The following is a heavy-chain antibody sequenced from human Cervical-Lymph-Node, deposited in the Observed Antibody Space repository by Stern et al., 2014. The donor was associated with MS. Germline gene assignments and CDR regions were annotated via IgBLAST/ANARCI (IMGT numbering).Heavy chain of an antibody. CDR1: GYTFTSYD. D-gene: IGHD3-10*01. CDR3: ARSMVRGVINWFDP. V-gene: IGHV1-8*01. Sequence: VQLVQSGAEVKKPGASVKVSCKASGYTFTSYDINWVRQATGQGLEWVGWMNPNSGNTGYAQKFQGRVTMTRTTSISTAYMELSSLRSEDTAVYYCARSMVRGVINWFDPWGQGTLVTVSS. J-gene: IGHJ5*02. CDR2: MNPNSGNT.